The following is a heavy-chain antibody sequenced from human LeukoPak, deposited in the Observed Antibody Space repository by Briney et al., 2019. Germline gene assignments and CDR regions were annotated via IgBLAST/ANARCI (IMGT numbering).Heavy chain of an antibody. CDR3: ARGETARVDY. CDR2: ISSGSSTI. D-gene: IGHD3-16*01. Sequence: GGSLRLSCAASGFTFSTYNMNWVRQAPGKGLEWLSYISSGSSTIYYADSVEGRFTISRDNAKNSLYLQMNSLRDEDTAVYYCARGETARVDYWGEGILVSVSS. J-gene: IGHJ4*01. V-gene: IGHV3-48*02. CDR1: GFTFSTYN.